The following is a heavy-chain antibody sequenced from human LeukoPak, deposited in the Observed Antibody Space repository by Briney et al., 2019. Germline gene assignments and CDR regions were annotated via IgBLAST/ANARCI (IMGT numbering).Heavy chain of an antibody. D-gene: IGHD6-6*01. CDR2: ITPIFGTA. Sequence: ASVKVSCKASGGTFSSYAISWVRQAPGQGLEWMGGITPIFGTANYAQKFQGRVTITADESTSTAYMELSSLRSEDTAVYYCARVVSAARDPYFDYWGQGTLVTVSS. J-gene: IGHJ4*02. V-gene: IGHV1-69*01. CDR1: GGTFSSYA. CDR3: ARVVSAARDPYFDY.